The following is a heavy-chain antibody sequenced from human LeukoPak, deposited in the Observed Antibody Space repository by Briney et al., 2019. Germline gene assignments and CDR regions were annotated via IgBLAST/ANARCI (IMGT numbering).Heavy chain of an antibody. V-gene: IGHV3-23*01. J-gene: IGHJ4*02. CDR3: ANHPHFSFSRFLEWLLLSDY. D-gene: IGHD3-3*01. CDR1: GFTFTIYA. Sequence: GGPLRLSCAASGFTFTIYAMSCVGQAPGKGVEWVSAISGSGGSTYYANYVQGRFTIPRDHSKTRLYLQMHSLRPEDPAVYYCANHPHFSFSRFLEWLLLSDYWGQGTMVTVSS. CDR2: ISGSGGST.